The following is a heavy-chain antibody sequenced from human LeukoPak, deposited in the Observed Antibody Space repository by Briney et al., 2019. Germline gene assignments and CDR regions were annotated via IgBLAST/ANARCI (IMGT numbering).Heavy chain of an antibody. CDR1: GGSISNYY. CDR3: ARDDGYNYDY. D-gene: IGHD5-24*01. CDR2: IFDTGAT. J-gene: IGHJ4*02. V-gene: IGHV4-59*01. Sequence: PSETLSLTCTVSGGSISNYYWSWIRQPPGKGLEWIGYIFDTGATNYHPSLKSRVTISVDTSKNQFSLKLSSVTAADTAVYYCARDDGYNYDYWGQGTLVTVSS.